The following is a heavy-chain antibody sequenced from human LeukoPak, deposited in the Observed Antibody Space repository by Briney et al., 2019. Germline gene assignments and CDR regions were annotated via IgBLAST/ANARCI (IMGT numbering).Heavy chain of an antibody. CDR1: GGSISSTSYC. D-gene: IGHD4-17*01. CDR2: IHYSVST. Sequence: SETLSLTCTVSGGSISSTSYCWGWIRQPPGKGLEWIGSIHYSVSTYYNSSLMSRVTISVDTSNNQSSLNLRSVTAADTAVYYCARLNGDFTFDYWGQGTLDTGSS. J-gene: IGHJ4*02. V-gene: IGHV4-39*01. CDR3: ARLNGDFTFDY.